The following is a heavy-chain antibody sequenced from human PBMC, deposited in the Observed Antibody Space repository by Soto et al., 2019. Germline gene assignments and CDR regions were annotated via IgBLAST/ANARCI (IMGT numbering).Heavy chain of an antibody. J-gene: IGHJ5*02. Sequence: SETLSLTCTVSGGSISSGDYYWSWIRQPPGKGLEWIGYIYYSGSTYYNPSLKSRVTISVDTSKNQFSLKLSSVTAADTAVYYCAREVAGYCSSTRCSRALSNWLDPWGQGTLVTVYS. V-gene: IGHV4-30-4*01. CDR2: IYYSGST. CDR3: AREVAGYCSSTRCSRALSNWLDP. CDR1: GGSISSGDYY. D-gene: IGHD2-2*01.